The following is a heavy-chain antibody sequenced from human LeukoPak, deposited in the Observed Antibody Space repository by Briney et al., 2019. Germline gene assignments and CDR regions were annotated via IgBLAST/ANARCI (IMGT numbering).Heavy chain of an antibody. CDR1: GYTFTSFG. V-gene: IGHV1-18*01. D-gene: IGHD2-2*01. CDR2: SSAYNCNT. J-gene: IGHJ3*01. Sequence: ASVRLSCKASGYTFTSFGISCVPRAPGQGLEGSGWSSAYNCNTNHAQKPQGRVKMTTDPAQSTAHMELRAVKSDDRAVYYCARSASLDAFDFWGQGTMVTVSS. CDR3: ARSASLDAFDF.